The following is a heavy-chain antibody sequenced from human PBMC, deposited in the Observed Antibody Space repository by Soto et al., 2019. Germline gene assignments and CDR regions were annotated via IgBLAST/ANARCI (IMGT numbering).Heavy chain of an antibody. J-gene: IGHJ4*02. D-gene: IGHD5-18*01. CDR1: GYTFTHYY. CDR2: INPNGGST. Sequence: GASVKVSCQASGYTFTHYYMHSVRPPPGQGLEWMGIINPNGGSTTYAQRFRAGVTMTRDTSTSTVYMELSSLRSEDSAVYYCATSVNSAMAFDYWGQGTLVTVSS. V-gene: IGHV1-46*01. CDR3: ATSVNSAMAFDY.